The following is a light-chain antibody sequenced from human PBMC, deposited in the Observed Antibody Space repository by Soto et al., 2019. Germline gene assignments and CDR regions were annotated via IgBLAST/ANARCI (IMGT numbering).Light chain of an antibody. J-gene: IGKJ1*01. Sequence: EIVLTQSPGFLSLSPGERATLSCRASQSVDSSFFAWYQQKPGQAPRLLIYGASKRATGIPDRFSGSGSGTYFTLTISRLEPEDFAVYYCQQYVSSVTFGQGTKVEIK. V-gene: IGKV3-20*01. CDR3: QQYVSSVT. CDR1: QSVDSSF. CDR2: GAS.